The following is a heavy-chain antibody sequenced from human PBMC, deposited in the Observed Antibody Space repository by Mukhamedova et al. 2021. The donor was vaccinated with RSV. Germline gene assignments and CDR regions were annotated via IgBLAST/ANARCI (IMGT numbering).Heavy chain of an antibody. CDR2: GST. V-gene: IGHV4-31*02. J-gene: IGHJ5*02. CDR3: ARAKEDIVVVPAAREFDP. D-gene: IGHD2-2*01. Sequence: GSTYYNPSLKSRVTISVDTSKNQFSLKLSSVTAADTAVYYCARAKEDIVVVPAAREFDPWGQGTLVTVSS.